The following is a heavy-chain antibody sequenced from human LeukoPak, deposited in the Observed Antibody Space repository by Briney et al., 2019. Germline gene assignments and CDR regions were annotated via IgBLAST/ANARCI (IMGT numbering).Heavy chain of an antibody. CDR1: GFTFSNYG. Sequence: GGSLILSCAASGFTFSNYGMNWVRQAPGKGLEWVSVISDSGGKTHYADSVKGRFTISRDNSKNTLYLQMNSLRLEDTAVYYCATRPGYRAFDYWGQGTLVTVSS. CDR3: ATRPGYRAFDY. V-gene: IGHV3-23*01. D-gene: IGHD1-1*01. CDR2: ISDSGGKT. J-gene: IGHJ4*02.